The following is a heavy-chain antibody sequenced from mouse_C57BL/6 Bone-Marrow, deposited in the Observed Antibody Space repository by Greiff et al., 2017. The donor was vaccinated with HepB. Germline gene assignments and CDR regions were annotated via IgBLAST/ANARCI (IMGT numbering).Heavy chain of an antibody. J-gene: IGHJ1*03. CDR1: GYTFSSYP. Sequence: QVQLQESGAELVKPGASVKISCKASGYTFSSYPMNWVKQRPGKGLEWIGRIYPGDGDTNYNGKFKGKATLTADKSSSTAYMQLSSLTSEDSAVYFCARDYDSSCYWYFDVWGTGTTVTVSS. V-gene: IGHV1-82*01. D-gene: IGHD1-1*01. CDR3: ARDYDSSCYWYFDV. CDR2: IYPGDGDT.